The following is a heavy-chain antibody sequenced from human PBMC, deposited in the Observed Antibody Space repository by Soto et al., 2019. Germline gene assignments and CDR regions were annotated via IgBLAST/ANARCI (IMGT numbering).Heavy chain of an antibody. CDR3: ARDGGYGDYTDY. CDR2: INSDGSST. J-gene: IGHJ4*02. D-gene: IGHD4-17*01. CDR1: GFTFSSYC. Sequence: GGSLRLSCAASGFTFSSYCMHWVRQAPGKGLVWVSRINSDGSSTSYADSVKGRFTISRDNAKNTLYLQMNSLRAEDTAVYYCARDGGYGDYTDYWGQGTLVTVSS. V-gene: IGHV3-74*01.